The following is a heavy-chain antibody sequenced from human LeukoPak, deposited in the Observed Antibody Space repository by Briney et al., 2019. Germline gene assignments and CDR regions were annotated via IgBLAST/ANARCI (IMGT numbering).Heavy chain of an antibody. Sequence: SQTLSLTCTVSGGSISSGDYFWSWIRQPPGTGLEWIGYIYYSGSTYYNPSLKSRVTISVDTSKNQFSLKLSSVTAADTAAYYCARARGTITGYFDYWGQGTLVTVSS. CDR3: ARARGTITGYFDY. CDR2: IYYSGST. CDR1: GGSISSGDYF. V-gene: IGHV4-31*03. J-gene: IGHJ4*02. D-gene: IGHD5-12*01.